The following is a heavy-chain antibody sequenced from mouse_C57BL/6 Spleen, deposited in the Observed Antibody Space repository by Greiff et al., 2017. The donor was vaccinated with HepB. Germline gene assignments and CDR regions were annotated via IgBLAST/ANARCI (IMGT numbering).Heavy chain of an antibody. CDR1: GFNIKNTY. D-gene: IGHD1-1*01. CDR2: IDPANGNT. Sequence: VQLQQSVAELVRPGASVKLSCTASGFNIKNTYMHWVKQRPEQGLEWIGRIDPANGNTKYAPKFQGKATITADTSSTPAYMQLSSLTSEDTAIYYCARAGNITTVVADYWGQGTTLTVSS. J-gene: IGHJ2*01. CDR3: ARAGNITTVVADY. V-gene: IGHV14-3*01.